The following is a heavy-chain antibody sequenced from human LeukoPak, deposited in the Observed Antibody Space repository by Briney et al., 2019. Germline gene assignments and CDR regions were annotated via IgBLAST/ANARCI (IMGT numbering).Heavy chain of an antibody. CDR2: ISKDGNNA. CDR3: ARGGGNSSSYMDV. D-gene: IGHD6-6*01. Sequence: GRPLRLSCAASRFLFSNYAMHWVRQAPGKGLKWVAIISKDGNNAYYADSVKGRFTISRDNSKNTLYLQMNSLRGDDTSVYYCARGGGNSSSYMDVWGKGTTVTVSS. CDR1: RFLFSNYA. V-gene: IGHV3-30-3*01. J-gene: IGHJ6*03.